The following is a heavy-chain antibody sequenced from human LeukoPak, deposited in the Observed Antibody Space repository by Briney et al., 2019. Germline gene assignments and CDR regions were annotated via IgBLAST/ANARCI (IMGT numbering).Heavy chain of an antibody. CDR1: GFSISDYY. CDR3: TKERRGPDYAFES. CDR2: ITSGAGST. J-gene: IGHJ4*02. V-gene: IGHV3-11*01. Sequence: PGGSLRLSCDASGFSISDYYMSWIRQSPGKGLEWISYITSGAGSTKYADSVKGRFTISRDKAKNSVALQLNSLRPQDTAVYYCTKERRGPDYAFESWGQGTLVTVSS. D-gene: IGHD4-17*01.